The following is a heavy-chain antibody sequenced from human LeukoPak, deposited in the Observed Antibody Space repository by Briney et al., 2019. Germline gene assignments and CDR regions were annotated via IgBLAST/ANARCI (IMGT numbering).Heavy chain of an antibody. V-gene: IGHV1-69*04. Sequence: SVKVSCKASGGTFSSYAISWVRQAPGQGLEWMGRIIPILGIANYAQKFQGRVTITADRSTSTAYMELSSLRSEDTAVYYCAREREITDCSGGSCAPYYYYGMDVWGQGTTVTVSS. CDR2: IIPILGIA. CDR3: AREREITDCSGGSCAPYYYYGMDV. D-gene: IGHD2-15*01. J-gene: IGHJ6*02. CDR1: GGTFSSYA.